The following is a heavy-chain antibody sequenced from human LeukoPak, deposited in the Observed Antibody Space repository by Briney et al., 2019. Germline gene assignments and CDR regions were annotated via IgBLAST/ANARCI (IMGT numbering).Heavy chain of an antibody. CDR1: GYSISSGYY. CDR2: IYHSGST. CDR3: ARSPISMIVGHYYYYMDV. J-gene: IGHJ6*03. V-gene: IGHV4-38-2*02. D-gene: IGHD3-22*01. Sequence: PSETLSLTCTVSGYSISSGYYWGWIRQPPGKGLEWIGSIYHSGSTSYNPSLKSRVTISVDTSKNQFSLHLSSVTGADTAVYYCARSPISMIVGHYYYYMDVWGKGTTVTVSS.